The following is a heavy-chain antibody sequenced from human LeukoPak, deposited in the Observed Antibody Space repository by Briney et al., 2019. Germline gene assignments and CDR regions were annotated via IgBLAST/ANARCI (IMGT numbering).Heavy chain of an antibody. D-gene: IGHD6-19*01. CDR1: GFTFSSYE. V-gene: IGHV3-48*03. CDR3: ARISGWYCDY. J-gene: IGHJ4*02. CDR2: ISSRGGTI. Sequence: GGSLRLSCAASGFTFSSYEMNWVRQAPGEGLEWISYISSRGGTIKYADSVKGRFTISRGNAKNSLYLQMNSLRAEDTAVYYCARISGWYCDYWGQGTLVTVSS.